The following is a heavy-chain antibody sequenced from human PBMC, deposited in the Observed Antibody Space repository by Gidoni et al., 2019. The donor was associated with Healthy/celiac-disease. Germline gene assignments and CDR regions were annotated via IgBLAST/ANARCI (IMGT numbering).Heavy chain of an antibody. CDR1: GFTCSSYA. J-gene: IGHJ3*02. V-gene: IGHV3-23*01. D-gene: IGHD2-2*01. CDR3: AKDSGDIVVVPAAIGDAFDI. Sequence: EVQLLESGGGLVQPGGSLRLSWGAAGFTCSSYARSWVRQAPGKGLGLVSAISGSGCSTYYADSVKGRFTISRDNSKNTLYLQMNSLRAEDTAVYYCAKDSGDIVVVPAAIGDAFDIWGQGTMVTVSS. CDR2: ISGSGCST.